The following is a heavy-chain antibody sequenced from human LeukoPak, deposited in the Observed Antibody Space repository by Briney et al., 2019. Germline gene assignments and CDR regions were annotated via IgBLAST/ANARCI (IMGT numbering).Heavy chain of an antibody. CDR3: ARDRRRYRAPYSPEIDY. D-gene: IGHD2-15*01. CDR2: INPNSGGT. CDR1: GYTFTGYY. Sequence: ASVKVSCKASGYTFTGYYMHWVRQAPGQGLEWMGWINPNSGGTNYAQKFQGRVTMTRDTSISTAYMELSRLRSDDTAVYYCARDRRRYRAPYSPEIDYWGQGTLVTVSS. V-gene: IGHV1-2*02. J-gene: IGHJ4*02.